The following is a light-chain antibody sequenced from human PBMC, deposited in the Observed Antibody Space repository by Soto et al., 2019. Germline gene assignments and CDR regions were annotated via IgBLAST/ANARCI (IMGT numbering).Light chain of an antibody. V-gene: IGLV2-14*03. CDR2: DVS. J-gene: IGLJ1*01. CDR1: SSDVGGYNS. Sequence: QSVLTQPASVSGSRGQSIAISCTGTSSDVGGYNSASWYQQHPGKAPKLLIYDVSNRPSGVSNRFSGSKSGNTASLTISGLQAEDEADYYCSSYSTGGSYVFGTGTKLTVL. CDR3: SSYSTGGSYV.